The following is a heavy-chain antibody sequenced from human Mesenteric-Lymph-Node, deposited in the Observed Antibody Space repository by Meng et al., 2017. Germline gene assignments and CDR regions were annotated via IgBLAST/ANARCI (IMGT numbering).Heavy chain of an antibody. J-gene: IGHJ4*02. CDR1: GGSVSTNSAA. V-gene: IGHV6-1*01. CDR3: ARDPAAFDF. CDR2: TYYKSKWYN. D-gene: IGHD6-25*01. Sequence: RACGMSGGSVSTNSAAWSGIRQSPSVGREWLGRTYYKSKWYNDYAESVKSRITINPDTSKNQFSLQLNSVTPEDTAVYYCARDPAAFDFWGQGILVTVSS.